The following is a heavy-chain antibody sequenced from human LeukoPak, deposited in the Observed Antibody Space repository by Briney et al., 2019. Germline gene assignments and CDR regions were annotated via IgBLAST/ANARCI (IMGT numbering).Heavy chain of an antibody. J-gene: IGHJ3*02. Sequence: GGSLRLSRAASVFTLSSYAMSWVRQAPGRGVEWVSAISGSGGSTYYAYSVKGRFTISRDNSKNTLYLQMNSLRAEDTAVYYCAKDRRNSYGDDAFDIWGQGTMVTVSS. CDR3: AKDRRNSYGDDAFDI. CDR1: VFTLSSYA. D-gene: IGHD5-18*01. V-gene: IGHV3-23*01. CDR2: ISGSGGST.